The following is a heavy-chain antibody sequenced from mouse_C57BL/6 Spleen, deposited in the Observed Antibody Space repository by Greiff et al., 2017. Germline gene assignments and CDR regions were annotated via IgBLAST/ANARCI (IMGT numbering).Heavy chain of an antibody. CDR1: GYTFTSYW. D-gene: IGHD1-3*01. CDR2: LVPNSGGT. Sequence: VQLQESGAELVKPGASVKLSCKASGYTFTSYWMHWVKQRPGRGLEWIGRLVPNSGGTSYNQKFKGKATLTVNKSSSTAYMELRSLTSEDSAGDDCAGTHILKGELGYWGQGTLVTVSA. CDR3: AGTHILKGELGY. J-gene: IGHJ3*02. V-gene: IGHV1-62-3*01.